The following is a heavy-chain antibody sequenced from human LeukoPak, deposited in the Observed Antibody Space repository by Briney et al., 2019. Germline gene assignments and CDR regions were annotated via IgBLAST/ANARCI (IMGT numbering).Heavy chain of an antibody. CDR1: GFTFSDYY. Sequence: GGSLRLSCAASGFTFSDYYMSWIRQAPGKGLEWVSYISSSGSTIYYADSVKGRFTISRDNAKNSLYLQMNSLRAEDTAVYYCARALRVLWFGELYGYWGQGTLVTVSS. D-gene: IGHD3-10*01. V-gene: IGHV3-11*04. CDR2: ISSSGSTI. CDR3: ARALRVLWFGELYGY. J-gene: IGHJ4*02.